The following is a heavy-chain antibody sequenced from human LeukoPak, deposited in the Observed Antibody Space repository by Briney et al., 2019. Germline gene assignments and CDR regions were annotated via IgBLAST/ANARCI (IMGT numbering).Heavy chain of an antibody. CDR1: GFTFNDYA. V-gene: IGHV3-9*01. CDR2: ISWNSGRI. J-gene: IGHJ4*02. Sequence: PGRSLRLSCAASGFTFNDYAMHWVRQAPGQGLEWVSGISWNSGRIGYADSVKGRFTISRDNAKNSLYPQMNSLRAEDTALYYCPKDTSHDYWGQGTLVTVSS. CDR3: PKDTSHDY.